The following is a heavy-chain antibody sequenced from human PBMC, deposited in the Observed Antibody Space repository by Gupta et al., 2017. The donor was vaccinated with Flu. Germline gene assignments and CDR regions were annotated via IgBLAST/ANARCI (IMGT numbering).Heavy chain of an antibody. CDR1: GLTLSSYA. Sequence: EVQLLESGGGLVQPGGSLRLSCATSGLTLSSYAMTWVRQAPGKGLEWVSAISGSGGSTYYADSVKGRFTISRDNSKNTLYLQMNSLRAEDTAVYYCAKEDCTNGVCPNWFDPWGQGTLVTVSS. V-gene: IGHV3-23*01. D-gene: IGHD2-8*01. CDR2: ISGSGGST. J-gene: IGHJ5*02. CDR3: AKEDCTNGVCPNWFDP.